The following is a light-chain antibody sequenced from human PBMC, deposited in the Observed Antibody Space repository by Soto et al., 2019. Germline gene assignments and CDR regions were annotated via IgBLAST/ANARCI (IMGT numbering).Light chain of an antibody. CDR3: QQYSNWPRT. J-gene: IGKJ1*01. V-gene: IGKV3-15*01. CDR2: GAS. CDR1: QSVSSSY. Sequence: ETVLTQSPGTLSLSPGDRATLSCKASQSVSSSYLAWYQQKPGQAPRLLIYGASTRATDIPARFSGSGSGTEFTLTISSLQSEDFAVYYCQQYSNWPRTFGQGTKVDI.